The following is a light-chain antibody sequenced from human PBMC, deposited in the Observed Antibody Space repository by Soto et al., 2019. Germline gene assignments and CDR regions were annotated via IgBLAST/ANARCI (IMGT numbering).Light chain of an antibody. Sequence: IILTQSPGTLSLSPGQRATLSCRASQRLSASDIAWYQQKPGQAPKFLIYGVSNRATGIPDRFSGSGSGTDFTLTISRLEPEDFAVYYCQQYGSSGTFGQRTKVDIK. CDR2: GVS. CDR3: QQYGSSGT. V-gene: IGKV3-20*01. J-gene: IGKJ1*01. CDR1: QRLSASD.